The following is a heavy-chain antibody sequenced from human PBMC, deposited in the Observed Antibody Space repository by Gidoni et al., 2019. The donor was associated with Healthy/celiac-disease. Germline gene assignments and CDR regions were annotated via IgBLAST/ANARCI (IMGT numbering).Heavy chain of an antibody. Sequence: QVPLVESGGGLVQPGGSRRLSCAASGFTFRDYYMRWIRQAPGKGLEWVSYISSSGSTIYYADSVKGRFTISRENAKNSLYLQMDSLRAEDTAVYYCARGGPQYDFWSGYYTGHLGYWGQGTLVTVSS. D-gene: IGHD3-3*01. J-gene: IGHJ4*02. V-gene: IGHV3-11*01. CDR2: ISSSGSTI. CDR3: ARGGPQYDFWSGYYTGHLGY. CDR1: GFTFRDYY.